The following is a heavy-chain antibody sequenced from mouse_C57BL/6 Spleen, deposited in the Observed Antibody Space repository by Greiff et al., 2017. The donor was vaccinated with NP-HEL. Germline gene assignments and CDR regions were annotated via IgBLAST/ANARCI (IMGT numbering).Heavy chain of an antibody. CDR3: ARERSSRYWYFDV. Sequence: VKLQQSGPGLVQPSQSLSITCTVSGFSLTSYGVHWVRQSPGKGLEWLGVIWSGGSTDYNAAFISRLSISKDNSKSQVFFKMNSLQADDTAIYYCARERSSRYWYFDVWGTGTTVTVSS. V-gene: IGHV2-2*01. CDR1: GFSLTSYG. D-gene: IGHD1-1*01. J-gene: IGHJ1*03. CDR2: IWSGGST.